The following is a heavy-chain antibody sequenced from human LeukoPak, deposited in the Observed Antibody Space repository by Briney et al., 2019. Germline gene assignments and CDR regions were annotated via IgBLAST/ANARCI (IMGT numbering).Heavy chain of an antibody. CDR2: ISGSGETT. CDR1: GIHFSTSG. J-gene: IGHJ5*02. Sequence: GGSLRLSCAASGIHFSTSGMSWVRQAPXXXLEWVSGISGSGETTYYADSVKGRFTISRDNSNSTLFLHMSSLKVEDTAIYYCAKGLDWFDPWGQGTLVTVSS. V-gene: IGHV3-23*01. D-gene: IGHD3/OR15-3a*01. CDR3: AKGLDWFDP.